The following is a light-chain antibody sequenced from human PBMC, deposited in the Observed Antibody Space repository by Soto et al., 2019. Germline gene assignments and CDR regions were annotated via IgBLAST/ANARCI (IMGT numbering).Light chain of an antibody. J-gene: IGKJ5*01. V-gene: IGKV3-15*01. CDR3: QQRSNWPPIT. Sequence: IVMTQSPATLSVSPGEGVTLSCRASQSVNSNLVWYQQKPGQAPRLLIYGSSTRATGIPARFSGSGSGTDFTLTISSLEPEDFAVYYCQQRSNWPPITFGQGTRLEIK. CDR1: QSVNSN. CDR2: GSS.